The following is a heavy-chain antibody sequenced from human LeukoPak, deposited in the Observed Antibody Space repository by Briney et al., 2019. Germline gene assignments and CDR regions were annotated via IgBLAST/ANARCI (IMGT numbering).Heavy chain of an antibody. CDR3: ARLRRGSSWVRFVWFDP. V-gene: IGHV4-34*01. J-gene: IGHJ5*02. D-gene: IGHD6-13*01. CDR2: INHSGST. Sequence: SETLSLTCAVYGGSFSGYYWSWIRQPPGKGLEWIGEINHSGSTNYNPSLKSRVTISVDTSKNQFSLKLSSVTAADTAVYYCARLRRGSSWVRFVWFDPWGQGTLVTVSS. CDR1: GGSFSGYY.